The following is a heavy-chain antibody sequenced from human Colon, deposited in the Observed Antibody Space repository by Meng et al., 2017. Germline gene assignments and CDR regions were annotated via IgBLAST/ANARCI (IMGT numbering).Heavy chain of an antibody. V-gene: IGHV4-4*02. CDR1: GNPIGNSKW. J-gene: IGHJ4*02. CDR3: ARERMRELGLFDY. CDR2: ISNSGKT. Sequence: HIQESGPELVRRSGTRSLACAFSGNPIGNSKWWSWLRQSPGKGLEWIGEISNSGKTVYSPSLKSRVTISLDKSSNHFSLTLSPVTAADTAIYFCARERMRELGLFDYWGQGTLVTVSS. D-gene: IGHD7-27*01.